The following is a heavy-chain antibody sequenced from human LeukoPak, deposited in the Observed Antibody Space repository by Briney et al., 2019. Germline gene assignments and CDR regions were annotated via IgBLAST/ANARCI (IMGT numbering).Heavy chain of an antibody. CDR3: ARPRLGSSSWYIVLDI. Sequence: PGGSLRLSCTASGFTFNTYSMIWVRQAPGKGLEWVSSISTSSTYIYYADSVKGRFTISRDNANNSLFLQMNSLRAEDTAVYYCARPRLGSSSWYIVLDIWGQGTMVTVSS. V-gene: IGHV3-21*01. J-gene: IGHJ3*02. D-gene: IGHD6-13*01. CDR2: ISTSSTYI. CDR1: GFTFNTYS.